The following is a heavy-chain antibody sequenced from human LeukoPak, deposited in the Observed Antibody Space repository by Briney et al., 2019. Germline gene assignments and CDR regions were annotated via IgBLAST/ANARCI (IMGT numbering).Heavy chain of an antibody. D-gene: IGHD6-13*01. V-gene: IGHV1-69*04. CDR2: IIPILGIA. J-gene: IGHJ6*02. CDR3: ARDPSIAAAGLYYSYGMDV. CDR1: GCTFISYA. Sequence: AVKLSCKGSGCTFISYAISWVRQAHGQGQEWMGRIIPILGIANYAQKFQGRVTITADKSTSTAYMELSSLRSEDTAVYYCARDPSIAAAGLYYSYGMDVWGQETTVTVSS.